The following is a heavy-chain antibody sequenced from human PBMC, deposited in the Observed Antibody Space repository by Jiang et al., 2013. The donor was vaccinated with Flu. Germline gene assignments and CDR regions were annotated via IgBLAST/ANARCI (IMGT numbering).Heavy chain of an antibody. J-gene: IGHJ2*01. CDR1: GFTFSNYA. V-gene: IGHV3-23*01. CDR2: ISGGGDTT. D-gene: IGHD3-22*01. CDR3: AKVWDSSGYYKIWYFDL. Sequence: PGGSLRLSCAASGFTFSNYAMSWVRHTSGKGLECVSIISGGGDTTYYADSVKGRFTISRDNSKNTLFLQVNSLRVEDTAVYYCAKVWDSSGYYKIWYFDLWGRGTLVTVSS.